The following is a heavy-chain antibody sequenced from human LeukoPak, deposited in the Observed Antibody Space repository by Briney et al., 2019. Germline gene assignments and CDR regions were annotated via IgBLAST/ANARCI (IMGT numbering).Heavy chain of an antibody. Sequence: SETLSLTCTVPGGSISSYYWSWIRQPPGKGLEWVGYIYYSGSTNYNPSLKSRVTISVDPSKNQFSLKLSSVTAADTAVYYCAKIGYTYGNINWFDPWGQGTLVTVSS. J-gene: IGHJ5*02. CDR1: GGSISSYY. CDR2: IYYSGST. CDR3: AKIGYTYGNINWFDP. V-gene: IGHV4-59*01. D-gene: IGHD5-18*01.